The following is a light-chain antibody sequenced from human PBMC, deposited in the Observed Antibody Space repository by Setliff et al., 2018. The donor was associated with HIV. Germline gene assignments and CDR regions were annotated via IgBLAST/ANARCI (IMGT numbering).Light chain of an antibody. Sequence: QSVLTQPASVSGSPGQSITISCTGSSSDIGDYESASWYQQHPGEVPKLMIYDVPKRPSGVSNRFSASKSGNTASLTISGLQAEDEAHYYCCSYAGGDTWIFGGGTK. CDR3: CSYAGGDTWI. V-gene: IGLV2-23*02. J-gene: IGLJ2*01. CDR2: DVP. CDR1: SSDIGDYES.